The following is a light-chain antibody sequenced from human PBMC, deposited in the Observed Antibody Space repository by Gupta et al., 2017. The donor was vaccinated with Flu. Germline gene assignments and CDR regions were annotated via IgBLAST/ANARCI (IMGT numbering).Light chain of an antibody. V-gene: IGLV2-8*01. CDR2: EVD. CDR3: KSYAGNDNVR. Sequence: SALTQPPSSSLSLVHSVALSCTGTSSDGGGYTFVAWYQQHPGKAPKLLIFEVDRRPSGVPGRFSGSKSGNTASLTVSGLQAEDEADYVCKSYAGNDNVRFGGGTKLT. J-gene: IGLJ2*01. CDR1: SSDGGGYTF.